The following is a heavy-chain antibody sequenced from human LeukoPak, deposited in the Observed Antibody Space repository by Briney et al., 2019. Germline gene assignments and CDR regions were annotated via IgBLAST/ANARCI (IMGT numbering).Heavy chain of an antibody. V-gene: IGHV4-4*09. Sequence: SETLSLTCTVSGGSISGYYWDWIRQPPGKGLEWIGYIHSSGGTHYSPSLESRVTISVDTSKNQFSLKLSSVTAADTAVYYCARHPSGPAAGPNAFRFDPWGQGTLVTVSS. CDR1: GGSISGYY. D-gene: IGHD6-13*01. J-gene: IGHJ5*02. CDR2: IHSSGGT. CDR3: ARHPSGPAAGPNAFRFDP.